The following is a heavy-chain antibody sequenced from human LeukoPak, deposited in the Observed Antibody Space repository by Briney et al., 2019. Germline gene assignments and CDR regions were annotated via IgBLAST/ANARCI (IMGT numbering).Heavy chain of an antibody. Sequence: SETLSLTCTVSGGSISNSHWSWIRQPPGKGLEWIGYIYYSGSTSYNPSLKSRVTISLDTSKNQFSLKLSSVTAADTAVYFCARDDGPSMTRTSTWYLHWGQGTLVTVSS. V-gene: IGHV4-59*01. CDR2: IYYSGST. D-gene: IGHD6-13*01. J-gene: IGHJ4*02. CDR1: GGSISNSH. CDR3: ARDDGPSMTRTSTWYLH.